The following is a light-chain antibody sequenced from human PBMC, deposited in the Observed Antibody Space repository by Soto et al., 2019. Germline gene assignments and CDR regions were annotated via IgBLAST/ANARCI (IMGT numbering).Light chain of an antibody. V-gene: IGKV3-15*01. CDR3: QEYNNWPGT. CDR1: QSVSSN. Sequence: EILMTHSPATLSVSPGERATLSCSASQSVSSNLAWYQQKPGQAPRLLIYGASTRATGIPARFSGSGSGTEFTLTNSSLQSEDFAVSSCQEYNNWPGTFGQAPKVDIK. J-gene: IGKJ1*01. CDR2: GAS.